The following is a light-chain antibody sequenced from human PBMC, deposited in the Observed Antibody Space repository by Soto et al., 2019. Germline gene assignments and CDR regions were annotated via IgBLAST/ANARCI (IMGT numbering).Light chain of an antibody. CDR1: QSISSY. CDR3: QQSHSTPLT. J-gene: IGKJ4*01. CDR2: TAS. V-gene: IGKV1-39*01. Sequence: IQMTQSPSSLSASVGDRVTITCRASQSISSYLNWYQQKAGTAPKLLIYTASSLQSGVPSRFSGSGSGTDFTLTISSLQPEDFATYCCQQSHSTPLTFGGGTKVEIK.